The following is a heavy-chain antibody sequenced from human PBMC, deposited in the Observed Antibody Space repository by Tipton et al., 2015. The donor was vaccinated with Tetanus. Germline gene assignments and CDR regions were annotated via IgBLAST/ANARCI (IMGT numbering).Heavy chain of an antibody. CDR1: GGSITKDY. Sequence: TLSLTCNVSGGSITKDYWSWIRQSPGKTLEWIGYIYQTGTTYYNPSLKGRVTISMDRSNTQFSLRLDSPTAADTAVYYCARAAGFLGLTHDFWGRGTLVSVSS. D-gene: IGHD2/OR15-2a*01. J-gene: IGHJ4*02. V-gene: IGHV4-4*09. CDR3: ARAAGFLGLTHDF. CDR2: IYQTGTT.